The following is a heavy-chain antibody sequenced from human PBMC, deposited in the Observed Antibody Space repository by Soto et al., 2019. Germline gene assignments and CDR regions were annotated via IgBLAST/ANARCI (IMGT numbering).Heavy chain of an antibody. CDR3: TRLIGTTDFDY. D-gene: IGHD4-17*01. Sequence: GGSLRLSCAASGFTFSGSAMHWVRQASGKGLEWVGRIRSKANSYATAYAASVKGRFTISRDDSKNTAYLQMNSLKTGDTAVYYCTRLIGTTDFDYWGQGTLVTVSS. J-gene: IGHJ4*02. V-gene: IGHV3-73*01. CDR1: GFTFSGSA. CDR2: IRSKANSYAT.